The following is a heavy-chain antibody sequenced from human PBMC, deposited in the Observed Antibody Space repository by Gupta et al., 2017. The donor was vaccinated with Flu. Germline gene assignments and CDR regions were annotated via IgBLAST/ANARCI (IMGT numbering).Heavy chain of an antibody. CDR1: GDSLNSGGYF. J-gene: IGHJ5*01. CDR3: ARRGAYFFDF. CDR2: VYLNGDT. V-gene: IGHV4-31*03. D-gene: IGHD3-16*01. Sequence: QVQLQESGPGLVKPSQILSLTCTVSGDSLNSGGYFWSWIRHHPGKGLEWIGYVYLNGDTYYNPSLQSRVSISVDTSKNQFSLEVGSVTAADTAVYYCARRGAYFFDFWGQGTLVTVSS.